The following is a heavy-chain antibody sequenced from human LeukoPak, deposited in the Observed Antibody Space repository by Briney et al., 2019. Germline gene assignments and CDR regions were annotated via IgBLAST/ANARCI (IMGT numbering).Heavy chain of an antibody. J-gene: IGHJ4*02. Sequence: PGGSLRLSCAASGFTFSSHGMHWVRQAPGKGLEWVAVIWYDGSNKYYADSVKSRFTISRDNSKNTLYLQMNSLRAEDTAVYYCARAYSNYYDSSGYQKAGFDYWGQGTLVTVSS. CDR2: IWYDGSNK. CDR3: ARAYSNYYDSSGYQKAGFDY. D-gene: IGHD3-22*01. V-gene: IGHV3-33*01. CDR1: GFTFSSHG.